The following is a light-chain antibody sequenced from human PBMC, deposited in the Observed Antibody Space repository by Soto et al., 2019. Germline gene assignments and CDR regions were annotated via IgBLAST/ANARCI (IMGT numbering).Light chain of an antibody. V-gene: IGLV1-51*01. J-gene: IGLJ3*02. Sequence: QSALTQPPSVSAAPGQKVTISCSGSNSNIGANSVSWYQHLPGTAPKVVIYDDDKRPSGIPDRFSGSKSGTSATLDITGLQIGDEADYYCGTWHSTLSVEWVFGGGTKVTAL. CDR2: DDD. CDR3: GTWHSTLSVEWV. CDR1: NSNIGANS.